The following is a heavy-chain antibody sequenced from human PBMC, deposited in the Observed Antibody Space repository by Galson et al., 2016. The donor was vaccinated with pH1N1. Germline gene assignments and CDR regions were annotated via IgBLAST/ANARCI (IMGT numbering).Heavy chain of an antibody. Sequence: ETLSLTCTVPGDSIGTYYWSWIRQSPGKGPEWIGQIHHSGKTGYNPSLEGRLTMSIDTSKNQFSLRLTYVTAADAAVYYCARYRITSSEGYFDFWGQGTRVTVSS. J-gene: IGHJ4*02. D-gene: IGHD3-16*02. CDR3: ARYRITSSEGYFDF. V-gene: IGHV4-59*01. CDR1: GDSIGTYY. CDR2: IHHSGKT.